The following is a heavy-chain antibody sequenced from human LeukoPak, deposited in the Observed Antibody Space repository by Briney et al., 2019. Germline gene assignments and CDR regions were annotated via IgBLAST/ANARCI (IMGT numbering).Heavy chain of an antibody. CDR1: GFIFSIYG. D-gene: IGHD5/OR15-5a*01. CDR3: AKSRRASVYEQLEY. J-gene: IGHJ4*02. V-gene: IGHV3-48*01. Sequence: PGGSLRLSCVASGFIFSIYGMNWLRQAPGKRLEWVSYISSSSDSIYYADSVKGRFTISRDNSKNTLYLQMNSLRADDPAVYYCAKSRRASVYEQLEYGAQGTQVTVSP. CDR2: ISSSSDSI.